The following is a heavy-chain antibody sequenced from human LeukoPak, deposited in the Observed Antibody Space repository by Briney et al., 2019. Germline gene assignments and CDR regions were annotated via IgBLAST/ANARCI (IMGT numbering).Heavy chain of an antibody. CDR3: ARGIGSYIEGYYFDY. Sequence: GGSLRLSCAASGFTFSSYSMNWVRQAPGKGLERVSSISSSSSYIYYADSVKGRFTISRDNAKNSLYLQMISLRAEDTAVYYCARGIGSYIEGYYFDYWGQGTLVTVSS. J-gene: IGHJ4*02. CDR2: ISSSSSYI. V-gene: IGHV3-21*01. D-gene: IGHD1-26*01. CDR1: GFTFSSYS.